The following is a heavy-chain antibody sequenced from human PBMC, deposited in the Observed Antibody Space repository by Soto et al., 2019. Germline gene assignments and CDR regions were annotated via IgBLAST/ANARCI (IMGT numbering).Heavy chain of an antibody. Sequence: ASVKVSCKASGYTFTSYYMHWVRQAPGQGLEWMGIINPSGGSTSYAQKFQGRVTMTRDTSTSKVYMELSSLRSEDTAVYYCARDPSAYSKGGEYYYYGMDVWGQGTTVTVSS. V-gene: IGHV1-46*01. CDR2: INPSGGST. J-gene: IGHJ6*02. D-gene: IGHD4-4*01. CDR3: ARDPSAYSKGGEYYYYGMDV. CDR1: GYTFTSYY.